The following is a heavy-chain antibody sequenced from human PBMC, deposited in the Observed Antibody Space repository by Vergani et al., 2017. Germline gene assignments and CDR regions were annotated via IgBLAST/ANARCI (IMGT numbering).Heavy chain of an antibody. V-gene: IGHV4-59*01. J-gene: IGHJ6*03. CDR3: ARGATPYYYYMDV. CDR2: IYYSGST. CDR1: GGSISSYY. Sequence: QVQLQESGPGLVKPSETLSLTCTVSGGSISSYYWSWIRQPPGKGLEWIGYIYYSGSTNYNPSLKSRVTISVDTSKNQFSLKLSSVTAADTAVYYCARGATPYYYYMDVGGKGTTVTVSS.